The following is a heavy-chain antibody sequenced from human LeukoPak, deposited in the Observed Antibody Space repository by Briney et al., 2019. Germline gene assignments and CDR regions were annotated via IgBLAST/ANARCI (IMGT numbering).Heavy chain of an antibody. CDR3: ARGNNAFDI. V-gene: IGHV6-1*01. J-gene: IGHJ3*02. Sequence: SQTLSLTCAISGDSVSSNSATWIWIRQSPSRGLEWLGRTYYRSKWYNDCAVSVKSRIIINPDTSKNQFSLQLNSVTPEDTAVYYCARGNNAFDIWGQGTTVTVSS. D-gene: IGHD2/OR15-2a*01. CDR2: TYYRSKWYN. CDR1: GDSVSSNSAT.